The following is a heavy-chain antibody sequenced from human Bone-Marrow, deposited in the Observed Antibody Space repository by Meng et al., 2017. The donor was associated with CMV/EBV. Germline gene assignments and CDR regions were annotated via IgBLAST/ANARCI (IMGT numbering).Heavy chain of an antibody. CDR1: GGTFSSYA. J-gene: IGHJ4*02. CDR2: INPNSGGT. Sequence: ALVKVSCKASGGTFSSYAISWVRQAPGQGLEWMGWINPNSGGTNYAQKFQGRVTMTRDTSISTAYMELSRLRSDDTAVYYCAVSGSRADYWGQGNLVPVSS. D-gene: IGHD6-13*01. CDR3: AVSGSRADY. V-gene: IGHV1-2*02.